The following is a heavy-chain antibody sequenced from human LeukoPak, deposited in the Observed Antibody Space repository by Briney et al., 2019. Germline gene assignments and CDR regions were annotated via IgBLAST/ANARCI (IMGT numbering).Heavy chain of an antibody. D-gene: IGHD5-18*01. V-gene: IGHV3-11*01. CDR1: GFTFSDYY. CDR3: ARDTAMKRSWFDP. CDR2: ISSSGSTI. J-gene: IGHJ5*02. Sequence: GGSLRLSCAASGFTFSDYYMSWIRQAPGKGLEWVSYISSSGSTIYYADSVKGRFTISRDNAKNSLYLQMNSLRAEDTAVYYCARDTAMKRSWFDPWGQGTLVTVSS.